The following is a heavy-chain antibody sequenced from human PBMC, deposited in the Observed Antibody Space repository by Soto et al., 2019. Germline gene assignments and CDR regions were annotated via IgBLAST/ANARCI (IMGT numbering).Heavy chain of an antibody. J-gene: IGHJ4*02. Sequence: QVQLVQSGAEVREPGASVKVSCKASGYSFTSLDINWVRQTTGQGLEWMGWMQPSSGRTGYAQKFQGRVTMTRDTSINPAYMELSSLTSDDPAFYYCVRGVTGGFDYWGQGTLVTASS. CDR2: MQPSSGRT. CDR1: GYSFTSLD. V-gene: IGHV1-8*01. CDR3: VRGVTGGFDY. D-gene: IGHD3-16*01.